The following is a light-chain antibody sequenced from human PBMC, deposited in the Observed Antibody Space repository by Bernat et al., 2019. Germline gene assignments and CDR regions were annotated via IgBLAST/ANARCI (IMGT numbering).Light chain of an antibody. CDR3: CSYAGSSTHYV. CDR1: SSDVGSYNL. Sequence: QSALTQPASVSGSPGQSIIISCTGTSSDVGSYNLVSWYQQHPGKAPKLMIYEGSKRPSGVSNRFSGSKSGNTASLTISGLQAEDEADYYCCSYAGSSTHYVFGTGTKVTVL. V-gene: IGLV2-23*01. CDR2: EGS. J-gene: IGLJ1*01.